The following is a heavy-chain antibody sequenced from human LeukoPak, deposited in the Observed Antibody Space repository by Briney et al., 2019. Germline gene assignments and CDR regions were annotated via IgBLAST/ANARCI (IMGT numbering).Heavy chain of an antibody. V-gene: IGHV3-23*01. CDR1: GFTFSSYA. CDR3: AKTIYLVTRGGLGYFDY. Sequence: GGSLRLSCAASGFTFSSYAMSWVRQAPGKGLEWVSAISGSGGCTYYADSVKGRFTISRDNSKNTLYLQMNSLRAEDTAVYYCAKTIYLVTRGGLGYFDYWGQGTLVTVSS. J-gene: IGHJ4*02. D-gene: IGHD2-21*02. CDR2: ISGSGGCT.